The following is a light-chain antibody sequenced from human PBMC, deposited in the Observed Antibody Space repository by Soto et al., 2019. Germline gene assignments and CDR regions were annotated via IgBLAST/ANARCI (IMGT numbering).Light chain of an antibody. J-gene: IGKJ2*01. CDR3: QQYNNWPPRRT. CDR2: GAS. CDR1: QSVSSN. V-gene: IGKV3-15*01. Sequence: EIVMTQSPATLSVSPGERATLSCRVSQSVSSNLAWYQQKPGQAPRLLIYGASTRATGIPARFSGSGSGTEFTLTISSLQSEDFAVYYCQQYNNWPPRRTFGQGTKLEIK.